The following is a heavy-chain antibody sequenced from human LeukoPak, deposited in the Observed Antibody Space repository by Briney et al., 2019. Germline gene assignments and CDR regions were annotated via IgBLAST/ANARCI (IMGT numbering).Heavy chain of an antibody. CDR1: GYTFTSYD. Sequence: ASVKVSCKASGYTFTSYDINWVRQATGQGLEWMGWMNPNSGNTGYAQKFQGRVTMTRNTSISTAYMELSSLRSEDTAVYYCARGRSRTGNYYYYYMDVWGKGTTVTISS. V-gene: IGHV1-8*01. J-gene: IGHJ6*03. D-gene: IGHD1-1*01. CDR2: MNPNSGNT. CDR3: ARGRSRTGNYYYYYMDV.